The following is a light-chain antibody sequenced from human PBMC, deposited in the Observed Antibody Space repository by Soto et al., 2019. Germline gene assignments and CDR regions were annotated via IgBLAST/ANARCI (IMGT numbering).Light chain of an antibody. J-gene: IGLJ2*01. Sequence: QSALTQPASVSWSPGQSITISCTGTSSDVGGYNFVSWYQQHPGKAPKFLIYDVSYRPSGVSDRFSGSKSGNTASLTISGLQAEDEADYYCSSYTSSSTVIFGGGTKVTVL. V-gene: IGLV2-14*01. CDR3: SSYTSSSTVI. CDR2: DVS. CDR1: SSDVGGYNF.